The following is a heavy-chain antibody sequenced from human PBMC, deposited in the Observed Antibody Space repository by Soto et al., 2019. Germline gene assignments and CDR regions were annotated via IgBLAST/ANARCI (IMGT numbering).Heavy chain of an antibody. Sequence: PGGSLRLSCAASGFTVSSNYMSWVRQAPGKGLEWVSVIYSGGSTYYADSVKGRFTISRDNSKNTLYLQMNSPRAEDTAVYYCAGAVAGRSYFDYWGQGTLVTVSS. CDR1: GFTVSSNY. CDR3: AGAVAGRSYFDY. D-gene: IGHD6-19*01. J-gene: IGHJ4*02. V-gene: IGHV3-53*01. CDR2: IYSGGST.